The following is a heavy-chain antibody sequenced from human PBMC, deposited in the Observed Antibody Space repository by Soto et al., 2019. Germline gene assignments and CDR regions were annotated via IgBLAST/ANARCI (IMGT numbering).Heavy chain of an antibody. D-gene: IGHD6-13*01. J-gene: IGHJ6*02. CDR2: IIPIFGTA. Sequence: ASVKLSCKASGFTFSSYAISWVRQAPGQGLEWMGGIIPIFGTANYAQKFQGRVTITADKSTSTAYMELSSLRSEDTAVYYCASRKASGTYYYSGMDVWGQGTTGTVSS. CDR1: GFTFSSYA. CDR3: ASRKASGTYYYSGMDV. V-gene: IGHV1-69*06.